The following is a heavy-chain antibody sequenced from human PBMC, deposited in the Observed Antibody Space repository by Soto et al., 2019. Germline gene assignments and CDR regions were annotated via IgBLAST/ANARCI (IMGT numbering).Heavy chain of an antibody. V-gene: IGHV3-73*01. CDR2: IRSKANSYAT. CDR1: GFTFSGSA. J-gene: IGHJ4*02. D-gene: IGHD1-26*01. Sequence: GGALRLSCAASGFTFSGSARHWVRQASGKGLEWVGRIRSKANSYATAYASGVKGRSTFSRDISKNTAYLKMNSLKTEETAVYYCTRPPDSGGASTWGKGTLVTVSS. CDR3: TRPPDSGGAST.